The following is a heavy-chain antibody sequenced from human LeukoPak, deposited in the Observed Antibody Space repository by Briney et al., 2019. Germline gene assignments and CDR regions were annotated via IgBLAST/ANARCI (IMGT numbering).Heavy chain of an antibody. V-gene: IGHV1-18*01. J-gene: IGHJ6*03. Sequence: GASVKVSCKASGYTFTSYGISWVRQAPGQGLEWMRWISAYNGNTNYAQKLQGRVTMTADTSTSTAYMELRSLRSDDTAVYYCARVVGSGSYYYYYYMDVWGKGTTVTVSS. CDR2: ISAYNGNT. CDR1: GYTFTSYG. D-gene: IGHD3-10*01. CDR3: ARVVGSGSYYYYYYMDV.